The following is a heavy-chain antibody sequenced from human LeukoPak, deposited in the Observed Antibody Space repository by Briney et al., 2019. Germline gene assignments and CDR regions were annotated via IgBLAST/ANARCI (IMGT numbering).Heavy chain of an antibody. Sequence: GGSLRLSCAASGFTFSSYSMNWVRQAPGKGPEWISYVSPSSDTIKYADSVRGRVTISRDNAKNSLYLQVNSLRAEGTAVYYCAKDGGFWSGYGPPYFDYWGQGNLVTVSS. CDR2: VSPSSDTI. V-gene: IGHV3-48*04. J-gene: IGHJ4*02. D-gene: IGHD3-3*01. CDR1: GFTFSSYS. CDR3: AKDGGFWSGYGPPYFDY.